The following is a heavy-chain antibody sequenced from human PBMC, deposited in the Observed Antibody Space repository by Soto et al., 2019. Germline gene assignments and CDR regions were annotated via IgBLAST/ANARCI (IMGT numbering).Heavy chain of an antibody. V-gene: IGHV3-30*18. CDR3: AKDRGGRGGMDV. CDR2: ISYDGSNK. CDR1: GFTFSSYG. Sequence: QVQLVESGGGVVQPGRSLRLSCAASGFTFSSYGMHWVRQAPGKGLEWVAVISYDGSNKYYADSVKGRFTISRDNSKNTLDLQMNSLRVEDTAVYYWAKDRGGRGGMDVWGQGTTVTVSS. J-gene: IGHJ6*02. D-gene: IGHD3-16*01.